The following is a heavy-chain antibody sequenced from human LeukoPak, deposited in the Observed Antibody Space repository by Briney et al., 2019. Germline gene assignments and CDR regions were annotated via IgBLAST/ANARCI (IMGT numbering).Heavy chain of an antibody. Sequence: GGSLRLSCAASGFTFSSYSMNWVRQAPGKGLEWVSSISSSSSYIYYADSVKGRFTISRDNAKNSPYLQMNSLRAEDTAVYYCARDSRGDHGGYWGQGTLVTVSS. CDR3: ARDSRGDHGGY. J-gene: IGHJ4*02. CDR1: GFTFSSYS. V-gene: IGHV3-21*01. CDR2: ISSSSSYI. D-gene: IGHD4-17*01.